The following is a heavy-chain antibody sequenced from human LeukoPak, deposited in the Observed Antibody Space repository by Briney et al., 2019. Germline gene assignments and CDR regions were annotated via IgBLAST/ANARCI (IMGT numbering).Heavy chain of an antibody. J-gene: IGHJ4*02. V-gene: IGHV3-20*04. CDR2: INWSGSTT. CDR1: GFNFNDYD. Sequence: TGGSLRLSCEASGFNFNDYDMSWVRQAPGTGLEWVCSINWSGSTTHYADSVKGRFTISKDNANNFLYLQMNSLRAEDTAVYYCATETNGRHYDYWGQGTLLTISS. CDR3: ATETNGRHYDY. D-gene: IGHD1-14*01.